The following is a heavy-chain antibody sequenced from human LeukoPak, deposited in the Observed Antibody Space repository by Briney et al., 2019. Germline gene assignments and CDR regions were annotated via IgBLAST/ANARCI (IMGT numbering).Heavy chain of an antibody. Sequence: SETLSLTCAVSGGSISSGGYSWSWIRQPPGKGLEWIGYIYHSGSTYYNPSLKSRVTISVDRSKNQFSLKLSSVTAADTAVYYCARGGSSWQSFDYWGQGTLVTVSS. CDR1: GGSISSGGYS. D-gene: IGHD6-13*01. V-gene: IGHV4-30-2*01. J-gene: IGHJ4*02. CDR3: ARGGSSWQSFDY. CDR2: IYHSGST.